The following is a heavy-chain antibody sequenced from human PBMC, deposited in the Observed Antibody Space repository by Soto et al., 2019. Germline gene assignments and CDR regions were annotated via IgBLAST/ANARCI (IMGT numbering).Heavy chain of an antibody. CDR1: GGSIISSNW. CDR3: ARANILTGYYNWFDP. CDR2: IYHSGST. D-gene: IGHD3-9*01. J-gene: IGHJ5*02. V-gene: IGHV4-4*02. Sequence: SETLSLTCAVSGGSIISSNWWSWVRQPPGKGLEWIGEIYHSGSTNYNPSLKSRVTISVDKSKNQFSLKLSSVTAADTAVYYCARANILTGYYNWFDPWGQGTLVT.